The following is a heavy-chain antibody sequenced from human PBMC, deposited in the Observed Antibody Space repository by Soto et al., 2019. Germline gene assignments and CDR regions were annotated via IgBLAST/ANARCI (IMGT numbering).Heavy chain of an antibody. Sequence: ASVKVSCKASGYTFTSYAMHWVRQAPGQRLEWMGWINAGNGNTKYSQKFQGRVTITRDTSASTAYMELSSLRDEDTAVYYCAKYVYNTGWYLPLDPWGQGTLVTVSS. CDR1: GYTFTSYA. D-gene: IGHD6-19*01. V-gene: IGHV1-3*01. J-gene: IGHJ5*02. CDR2: INAGNGNT. CDR3: AKYVYNTGWYLPLDP.